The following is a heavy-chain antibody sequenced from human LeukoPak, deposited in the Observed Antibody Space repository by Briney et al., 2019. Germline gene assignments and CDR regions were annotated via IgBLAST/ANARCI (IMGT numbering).Heavy chain of an antibody. D-gene: IGHD3-3*01. CDR2: IYYSGST. Sequence: PSETLSLTCAVYGGSFSGYYWSWIRQPPGKGLEWIGSIYYSGSTYYNPSLKSRVTISVDTSKNQFSLKLSSVTAADTAVYYCARHSDFWSGYRDKYGRFDYWGQGTLVTVSS. V-gene: IGHV4-34*01. CDR3: ARHSDFWSGYRDKYGRFDY. CDR1: GGSFSGYY. J-gene: IGHJ4*02.